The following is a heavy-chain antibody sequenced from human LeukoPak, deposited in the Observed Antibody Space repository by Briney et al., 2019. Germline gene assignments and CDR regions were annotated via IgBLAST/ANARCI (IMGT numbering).Heavy chain of an antibody. J-gene: IGHJ6*02. V-gene: IGHV4-61*02. CDR1: GGSISSGSYY. Sequence: SETPSLTCTVSGGSISSGSYYWSWIRQPAGKGLEWIGRIYTSGSTNYNPSLKSRVTISVDTSKNQFSLKLSSVTAADTAVYYCARGYYDFWSGSALYYYGMDVWGQGTTVTVSS. D-gene: IGHD3-3*01. CDR3: ARGYYDFWSGSALYYYGMDV. CDR2: IYTSGST.